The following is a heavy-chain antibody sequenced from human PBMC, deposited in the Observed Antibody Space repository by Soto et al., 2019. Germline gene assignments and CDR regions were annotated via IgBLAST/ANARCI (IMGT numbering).Heavy chain of an antibody. D-gene: IGHD3-10*01. Sequence: PGGSLRLSCAASGFTFSSYSMNWVRQAPGKGLEWVSSISSSSSYIYYADSVKGRFTISRDNAKNSLYLQMNSLRAEDTAVYYCATITMVRGVIITIGAFDIWGQGTMVTVSS. J-gene: IGHJ3*02. CDR2: ISSSSSYI. V-gene: IGHV3-21*01. CDR3: ATITMVRGVIITIGAFDI. CDR1: GFTFSSYS.